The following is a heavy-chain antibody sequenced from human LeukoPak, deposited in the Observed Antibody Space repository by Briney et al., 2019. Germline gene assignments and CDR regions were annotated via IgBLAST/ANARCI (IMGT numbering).Heavy chain of an antibody. D-gene: IGHD2-15*01. CDR3: AKDTEDIVVVVAAIADH. CDR2: VSGSGGST. CDR1: GFTFDDYG. V-gene: IGHV3-23*01. Sequence: GGSLRLSCVASGFTFDDYGMSWVRQAPGKGLEWVSSVSGSGGSTYYADSVKGRFTISRDNSKNTLYLQMNSLRAEDTAVYFCAKDTEDIVVVVAAIADHWGQGTLVTVSS. J-gene: IGHJ4*02.